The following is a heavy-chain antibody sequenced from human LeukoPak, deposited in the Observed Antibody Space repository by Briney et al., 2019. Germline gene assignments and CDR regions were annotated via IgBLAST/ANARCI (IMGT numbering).Heavy chain of an antibody. V-gene: IGHV1-69*13. D-gene: IGHD3-9*01. CDR3: ARDLVGSHTGYSSGAWDY. CDR2: IIPLFDTA. CDR1: GGTFSSYA. Sequence: SVKVSCKASGGTFSSYAISWVRQAPGQGLEWMGGIIPLFDTADYAQKFQGRLTITADESTSTAYMELSSLRPEDTAVYYCARDLVGSHTGYSSGAWDYWGQGTLVTVSS. J-gene: IGHJ4*02.